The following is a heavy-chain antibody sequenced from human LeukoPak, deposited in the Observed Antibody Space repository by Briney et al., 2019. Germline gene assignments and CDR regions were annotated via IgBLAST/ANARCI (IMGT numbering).Heavy chain of an antibody. V-gene: IGHV1-46*01. CDR2: INRGDGIT. CDR3: ASEKNYGDKYFDS. D-gene: IGHD4-17*01. J-gene: IGHJ4*02. CDR1: GDTFSIYY. Sequence: GASVKVSCRASGDTFSIYYIHWVRQAPGQGLEWMGIINRGDGITGYEQKFQGRLMLTRDTSTSTVYMELSSLRSEDTAIYYCASEKNYGDKYFDSWGQGTEVSVSS.